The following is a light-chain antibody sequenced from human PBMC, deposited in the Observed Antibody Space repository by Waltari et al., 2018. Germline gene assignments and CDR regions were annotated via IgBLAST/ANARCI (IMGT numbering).Light chain of an antibody. V-gene: IGKV3-15*01. CDR2: GAS. J-gene: IGKJ2*01. CDR1: QSVYSD. CDR3: QQYISWPRT. Sequence: ETVMTRSPATLSVSPGERATLSCGASQSVYSDLAWYQQKPGQAPRLLIFGASTRATGIPARFSGSGSGTEFTLTISSLQSEDSAVYYCQQYISWPRTFGQGTKLEI.